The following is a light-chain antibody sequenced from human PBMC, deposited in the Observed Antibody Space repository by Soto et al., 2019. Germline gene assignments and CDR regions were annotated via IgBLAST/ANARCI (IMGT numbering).Light chain of an antibody. CDR2: EVS. CDR3: SSYTGSTSLYV. Sequence: QSALTQPASVSGSPGQSITISCTGTSSDVGSYNYVSWYQQHPGKAPKLMIYEVSNRPSGVSYRFSGSKSGNTASLTISGLQAEDEADYYCSSYTGSTSLYVFGTGTKVTVL. CDR1: SSDVGSYNY. V-gene: IGLV2-14*01. J-gene: IGLJ1*01.